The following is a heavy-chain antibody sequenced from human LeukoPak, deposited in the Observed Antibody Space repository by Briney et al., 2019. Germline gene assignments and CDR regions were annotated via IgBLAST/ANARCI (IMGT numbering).Heavy chain of an antibody. CDR3: ASLLSSGWYVGY. CDR1: GGSISSSSYY. Sequence: SETLSLTCTVSGGSISSSSYYWGWIRQPPGKGLEWIGSIYYSGSTYYNPSLKSRVTISVNTSKNQFSLKLSSVTAADTAVYYCASLLSSGWYVGYWGQGTLVTVSS. V-gene: IGHV4-39*01. D-gene: IGHD6-19*01. CDR2: IYYSGST. J-gene: IGHJ4*02.